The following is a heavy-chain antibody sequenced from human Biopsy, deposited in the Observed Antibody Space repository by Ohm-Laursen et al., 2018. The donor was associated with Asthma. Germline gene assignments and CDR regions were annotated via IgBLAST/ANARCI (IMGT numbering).Heavy chain of an antibody. D-gene: IGHD6-6*01. CDR1: GFSLTQSGVG. V-gene: IGHV2-5*02. J-gene: IGHJ4*01. CDR2: IYWDDDK. Sequence: TQTPTLTCSFSGFSLTQSGVGVGWIRQAPGKALEWLAVIYWDDDKRYSPSLRGRLTITTDTSKRQVLLALTNVDPVDTATYFCAHTVSSRYDYWGQGTRVSVSS. CDR3: AHTVSSRYDY.